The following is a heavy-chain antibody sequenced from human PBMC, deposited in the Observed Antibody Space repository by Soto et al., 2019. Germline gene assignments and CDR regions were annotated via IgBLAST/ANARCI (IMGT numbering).Heavy chain of an antibody. CDR1: GYDSTAYD. Sequence: VSCKAPGYDSTAYDINWVRQASGQGLEWMGWMNPINGATGSARRFQGRVSMTRNTATATAYLELTSLRSDDSAVYFCGRGPSPRAPAGGTPYYYAMDVWGQGTTVTVSS. CDR3: GRGPSPRAPAGGTPYYYAMDV. CDR2: MNPINGAT. D-gene: IGHD2-2*01. V-gene: IGHV1-8*02. J-gene: IGHJ6*02.